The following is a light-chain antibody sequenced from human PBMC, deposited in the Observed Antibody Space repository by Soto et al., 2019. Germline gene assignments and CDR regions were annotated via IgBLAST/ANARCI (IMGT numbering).Light chain of an antibody. CDR3: QEYYSSSRVA. CDR1: QSISYW. Sequence: DIQMTQSPSTLSASVGDRVTITCRASQSISYWLAWYQQKPGKAPNLLIYDASSLENGVPSRFSGSGSGTEFTLTISSLQPDDFATYYCQEYYSSSRVAFGGGTTVEIK. CDR2: DAS. J-gene: IGKJ4*01. V-gene: IGKV1-5*01.